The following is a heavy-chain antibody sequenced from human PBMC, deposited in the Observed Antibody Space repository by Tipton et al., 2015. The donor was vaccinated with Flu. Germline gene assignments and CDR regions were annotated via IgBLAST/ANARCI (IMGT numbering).Heavy chain of an antibody. D-gene: IGHD2-2*01. CDR2: IYSGGST. Sequence: VQLVQSGGGLVQPGGSLRVSCAASGFSVSSNYMSWVRQAPGKGLEWVSVIYSGGSTYSADSVKGRFTISRDNSKNTLYLQMNSLRAEDTAVYYCARGRGYCITTTCLLPFDFWGQGTLVTVSS. CDR3: ARGRGYCITTTCLLPFDF. V-gene: IGHV3-53*01. J-gene: IGHJ4*02. CDR1: GFSVSSNY.